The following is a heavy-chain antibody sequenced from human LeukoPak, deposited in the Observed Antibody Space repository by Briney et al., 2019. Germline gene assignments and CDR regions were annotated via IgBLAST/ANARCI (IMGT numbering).Heavy chain of an antibody. CDR1: EYTFTDYY. D-gene: IGHD6-19*01. CDR3: ARDEAVYTGGWKQTNWFDP. J-gene: IGHJ5*02. CDR2: INPNSGGT. V-gene: IGHV1-2*02. Sequence: ASVKVSCKASEYTFTDYYMHWVRQAPGQGLEWMGWINPNSGGTNYAQKFQGRVTMTRDTSISTAYMELSRLRSDDTAVYYCARDEAVYTGGWKQTNWFDPWGQGTLVTVSS.